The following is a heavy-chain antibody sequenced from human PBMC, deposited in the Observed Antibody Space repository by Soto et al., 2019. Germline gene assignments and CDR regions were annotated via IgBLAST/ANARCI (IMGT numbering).Heavy chain of an antibody. J-gene: IGHJ4*02. V-gene: IGHV3-21*01. CDR2: ISSSSSYI. D-gene: IGHD1-26*01. Sequence: LRLSCAASGFTFSSYSMNWVRQAPGKGLEWVSSISSSSSYIYYADSVKGRFTISRDNAKNSLYLQMNSLRAEDTAVYYCARGIVGATKVDYWGQGTLVTVSS. CDR1: GFTFSSYS. CDR3: ARGIVGATKVDY.